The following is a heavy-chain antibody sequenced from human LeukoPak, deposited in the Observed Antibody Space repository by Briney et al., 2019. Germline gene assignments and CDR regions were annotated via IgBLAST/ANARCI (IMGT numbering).Heavy chain of an antibody. Sequence: ASVKVSCKVSGYTLTELSMHWVRQAPGKGLEWTGGFDPEDGETIYAQKFQGRVTMTEDTSTDTAYMELSSLRSEDTAVYYCATDYYDSSGSDAFDIWGQGTMVTVSS. V-gene: IGHV1-24*01. CDR3: ATDYYDSSGSDAFDI. J-gene: IGHJ3*02. CDR2: FDPEDGET. CDR1: GYTLTELS. D-gene: IGHD3-22*01.